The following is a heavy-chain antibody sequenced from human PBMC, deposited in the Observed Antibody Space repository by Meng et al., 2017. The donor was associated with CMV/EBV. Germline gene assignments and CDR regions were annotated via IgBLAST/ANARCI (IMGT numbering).Heavy chain of an antibody. D-gene: IGHD5-18*01. CDR3: AHSEIQLWVFDY. Sequence: FSGFSLSTSGVGVGWIRQPPGKALEWLALIYWNDDKRYSPSLKSRLTITKDTSKNQVVLTKTNMDPVDTATYYCAHSEIQLWVFDYWGQGTLVTVSS. CDR1: GFSLSTSGVG. CDR2: IYWNDDK. J-gene: IGHJ4*02. V-gene: IGHV2-5*01.